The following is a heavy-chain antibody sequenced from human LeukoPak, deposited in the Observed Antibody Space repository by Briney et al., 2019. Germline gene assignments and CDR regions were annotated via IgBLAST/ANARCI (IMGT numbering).Heavy chain of an antibody. V-gene: IGHV4-39*07. J-gene: IGHJ6*03. D-gene: IGHD2-2*01. CDR1: GGSISSSSYY. Sequence: SETLSLTCTVSGGSISSSSYYWGWIRQPPGKGLEWIGSIYYSGSTYYNPSLKSRVTISVDTSKNQFSLKLSSVTAADTAVYYCARVVPAGGNLYYYYYMDVWGKGTTVTVSS. CDR2: IYYSGST. CDR3: ARVVPAGGNLYYYYYMDV.